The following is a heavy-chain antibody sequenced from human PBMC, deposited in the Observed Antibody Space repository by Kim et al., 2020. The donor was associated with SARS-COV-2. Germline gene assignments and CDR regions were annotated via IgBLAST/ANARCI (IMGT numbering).Heavy chain of an antibody. CDR2: INHSGST. J-gene: IGHJ4*02. CDR3: ARGPQYRSPFDY. Sequence: SETLSLTCAVYGGSFSGYYWSWIRQPPGKGLEWIGEINHSGSTNYNPSLKSRVTISVDTSKNQFSLKLSSVTAADTAVYYCARGPQYRSPFDYWGQGTLVTVSS. CDR1: GGSFSGYY. D-gene: IGHD2-2*01. V-gene: IGHV4-34*01.